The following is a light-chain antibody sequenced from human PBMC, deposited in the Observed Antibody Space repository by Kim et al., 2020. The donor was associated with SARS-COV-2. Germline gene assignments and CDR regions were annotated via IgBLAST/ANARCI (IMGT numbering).Light chain of an antibody. CDR3: QVWDSSGDYV. V-gene: IGLV3-21*04. CDR1: NIGSKS. Sequence: SYELTQPPSVSVAPGKTARITCGGDNIGSKSVHWYQQKPGQAPILVIYYDRDRPSGIPDRFSGSNSGNTATLTINRVEAGDEADYYCQVWDSSGDYVFGTGTKVTVL. CDR2: YDR. J-gene: IGLJ1*01.